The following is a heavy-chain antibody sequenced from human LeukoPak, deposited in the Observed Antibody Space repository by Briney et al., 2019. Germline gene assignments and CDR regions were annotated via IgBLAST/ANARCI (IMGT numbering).Heavy chain of an antibody. Sequence: GGSLRLSCAASGFTFRNFWMSWVRQAPGRGLEWVANIHPEGNEKYHVESVKGRFTISRDNAKSSLFLQMNGLRAEDTAVYYCAWGDAFSGDHWGQGTLVTVSS. CDR3: AWGDAFSGDH. V-gene: IGHV3-7*04. J-gene: IGHJ4*02. CDR2: IHPEGNEK. CDR1: GFTFRNFW.